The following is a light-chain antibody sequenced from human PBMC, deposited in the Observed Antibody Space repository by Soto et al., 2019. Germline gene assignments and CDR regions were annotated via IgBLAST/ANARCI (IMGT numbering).Light chain of an antibody. CDR1: SSNIGAGYG. CDR2: GNT. J-gene: IGLJ2*01. CDR3: QTADTSLSVV. Sequence: QSVLTQPTSVSGAPGQRVTISCTGSSSNIGAGYGVHWYQQLPGAAPKLLIYGNTNRPSGVPDRISGSQSGTSASLAITGLQAEDEADYYCQTADTSLSVVFGGGTKVTVL. V-gene: IGLV1-40*01.